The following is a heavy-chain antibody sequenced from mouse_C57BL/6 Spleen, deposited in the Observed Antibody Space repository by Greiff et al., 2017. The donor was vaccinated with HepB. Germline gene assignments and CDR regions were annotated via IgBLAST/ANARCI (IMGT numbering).Heavy chain of an antibody. V-gene: IGHV1-82*01. CDR3: ARGSNGQYFDY. Sequence: QVQLPQSGPELVKPGASVKISCKASGYAFSSSWMNWVKQRPGKGLEWIGRIYPGDGDTNYNGKFKGKATLTADKSSSTAYMQRSSLTSEDSAVYFCARGSNGQYFDYWGQGTTLTVSS. CDR2: IYPGDGDT. CDR1: GYAFSSSW. D-gene: IGHD1-1*01. J-gene: IGHJ2*01.